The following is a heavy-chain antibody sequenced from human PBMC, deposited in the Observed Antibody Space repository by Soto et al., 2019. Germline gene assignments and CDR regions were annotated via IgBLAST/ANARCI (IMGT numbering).Heavy chain of an antibody. CDR1: SDSISSSNW. Sequence: LSLTCAVSSDSISSSNWWSWVRQPPGKGLEWIGEIYHSGSTNYNPSLKSRVTISVDKSKNQFSLNLSSVTAADTAVYHCARTTVTTKYYYYYMDVWGKGTTVTVSS. J-gene: IGHJ6*03. CDR2: IYHSGST. CDR3: ARTTVTTKYYYYYMDV. V-gene: IGHV4-4*02. D-gene: IGHD4-17*01.